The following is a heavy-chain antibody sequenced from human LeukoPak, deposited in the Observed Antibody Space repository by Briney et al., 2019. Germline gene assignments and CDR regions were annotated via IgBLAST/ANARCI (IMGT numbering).Heavy chain of an antibody. D-gene: IGHD3-10*01. CDR3: ARDTSSYGSGSPTDY. CDR1: GYTFTDYH. Sequence: GASVKVSCKASGYTFTDYHMHWVRQAPGQGLEWMGWISPNSGGTNYAQKFQGRVTMTRDTSISTAYMELSRPRSDDTAVYYCARDTSSYGSGSPTDYWGQGTLVTVSS. CDR2: ISPNSGGT. J-gene: IGHJ4*02. V-gene: IGHV1-2*02.